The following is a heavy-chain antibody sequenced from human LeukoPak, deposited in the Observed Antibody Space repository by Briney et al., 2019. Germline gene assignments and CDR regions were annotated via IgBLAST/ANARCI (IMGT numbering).Heavy chain of an antibody. CDR1: GFTFSSYA. V-gene: IGHV3-23*01. CDR3: AKGYSSGWFFFDY. Sequence: GGSLRLSCAVSGFTFSSYAMTWVRQAPRKGLEWVSGISGSDNSTSYADSVKGRFTISRDNSKNTLYLQMNSLRADDTAVYYCAKGYSSGWFFFDYWGQGTLVTVSS. CDR2: ISGSDNST. D-gene: IGHD6-19*01. J-gene: IGHJ4*02.